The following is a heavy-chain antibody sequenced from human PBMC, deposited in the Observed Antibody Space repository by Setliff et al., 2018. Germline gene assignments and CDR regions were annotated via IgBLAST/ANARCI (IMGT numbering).Heavy chain of an antibody. J-gene: IGHJ5*02. CDR3: ARSLELPGENWFDP. Sequence: SETLSLTCTVSGYSISSGYYWGWIRQPPGKGLEWIGSIYHSGSTYYNPSLKSRVTISVDTSKNQFSLKLSSVTAADTAVYYCARSLELPGENWFDPWGQGTLITVSS. D-gene: IGHD1-26*01. CDR1: GYSISSGYY. CDR2: IYHSGST. V-gene: IGHV4-38-2*02.